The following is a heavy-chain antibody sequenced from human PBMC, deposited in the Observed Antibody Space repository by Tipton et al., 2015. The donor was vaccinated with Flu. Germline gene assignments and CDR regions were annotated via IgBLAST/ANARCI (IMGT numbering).Heavy chain of an antibody. CDR1: NASVTSGGYY. V-gene: IGHV4-31*03. D-gene: IGHD2-15*01. CDR2: IYYGGST. Sequence: TLSLTCSVSNASVTSGGYYWSWIRQYPGRGLEWIGYIYYGGSTFYNPSLKRRFTITLDTSQNHFSLKKSSVTAADTAVYYCATGPCSGGSCYVKGAFDIWGQGTMVTVSS. CDR3: ATGPCSGGSCYVKGAFDI. J-gene: IGHJ3*02.